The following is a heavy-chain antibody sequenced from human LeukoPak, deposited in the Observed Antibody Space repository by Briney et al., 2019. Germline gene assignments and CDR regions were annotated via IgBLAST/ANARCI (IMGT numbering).Heavy chain of an antibody. CDR1: LFTLSSYT. V-gene: IGHV3-23*01. J-gene: IGHJ4*02. CDR2: IRGSGGST. Sequence: GGALRLSCVASLFTLSSYTISSVRPTPGKGLEWVSAIRGSGGSTYYADSVKGRFTISRDNSKNTLYLQMNSLRAEDTAVNYCATPENWGQGTLVTVSS. CDR3: ATPEN.